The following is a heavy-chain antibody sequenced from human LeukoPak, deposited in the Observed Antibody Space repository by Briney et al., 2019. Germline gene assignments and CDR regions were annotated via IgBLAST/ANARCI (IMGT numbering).Heavy chain of an antibody. V-gene: IGHV1-46*01. CDR1: GYTFTSYY. Sequence: ASVKVSCKASGYTFTSYYMHWVRQAPGQGLEWMGMINPSGGSTGYSQKFQGRVTMTRDTSTSTVYMELSSLKSEDTAVYYCATGIAVAGPLGAFDIWGKGTMVTVFS. CDR2: INPSGGST. CDR3: ATGIAVAGPLGAFDI. D-gene: IGHD6-19*01. J-gene: IGHJ3*02.